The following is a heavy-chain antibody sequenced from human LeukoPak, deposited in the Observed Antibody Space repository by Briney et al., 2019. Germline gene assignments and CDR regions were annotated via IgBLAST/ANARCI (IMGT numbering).Heavy chain of an antibody. CDR1: GYTFTRHA. V-gene: IGHV1-18*01. Sequence: ASVKVSCKTSGYTFTRHAVAWVRQAPGQGLEWMGWISTYDGDTNFAQEFQGRVTMTTDTSSNTAYMELRSLTSDDTAVYYCARDPSNSVGRKLFFDYWGQGTLVTVSS. D-gene: IGHD1-14*01. J-gene: IGHJ4*02. CDR2: ISTYDGDT. CDR3: ARDPSNSVGRKLFFDY.